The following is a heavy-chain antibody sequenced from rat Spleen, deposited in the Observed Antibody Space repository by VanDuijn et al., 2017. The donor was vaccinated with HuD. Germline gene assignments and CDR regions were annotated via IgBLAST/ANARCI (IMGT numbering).Heavy chain of an antibody. CDR2: INSAGNA. CDR1: GYSITSAYR. CDR3: ARGAGYVLDA. V-gene: IGHV3-3*01. J-gene: IGHJ4*01. D-gene: IGHD1-4*01. Sequence: EVQLQESGPGLVIPSQSLSLTCSVTGYSITSAYRWNWIRQFPGNKLEWMGYINSAGNANYNPSLKSRISITRDTSKNQFFLQVNSVTTEDTATYYCARGAGYVLDAWGQGASVTVSS.